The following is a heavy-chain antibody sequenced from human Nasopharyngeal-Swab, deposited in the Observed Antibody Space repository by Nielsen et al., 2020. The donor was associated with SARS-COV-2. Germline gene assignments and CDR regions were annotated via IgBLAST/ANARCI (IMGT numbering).Heavy chain of an antibody. CDR3: ARATDQLKGYYYYMDV. V-gene: IGHV4-31*03. D-gene: IGHD2-2*01. CDR1: GVSISSAYYY. Sequence: SETLSLTCTVSGVSISSAYYYWNWIRQHPGKGLEWIGFIYYSGTTYYSPSLKSRVNISVDTSKNQFSLKLSSVTAADTAIYYCARATDQLKGYYYYMDVWGKGTTVTVSS. CDR2: IYYSGTT. J-gene: IGHJ6*03.